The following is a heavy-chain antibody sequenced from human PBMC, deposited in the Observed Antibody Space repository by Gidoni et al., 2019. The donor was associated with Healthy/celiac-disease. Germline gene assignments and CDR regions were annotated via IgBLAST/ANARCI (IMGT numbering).Heavy chain of an antibody. V-gene: IGHV4-59*01. CDR2: IYYSGSP. Sequence: QVQLQESGPGLVKPSETLSLTCTVSGGSISSYYRSWIRQPPGKGLEWIGYIYYSGSPNYNPSLKSRVTISVDTSKNQCSLKLSSVTAADTAVYYCARAGQVGNSIWCPDYYYYYGMDVWGQGTTVTVSS. CDR1: GGSISSYY. CDR3: ARAGQVGNSIWCPDYYYYYGMDV. D-gene: IGHD1-7*01. J-gene: IGHJ6*02.